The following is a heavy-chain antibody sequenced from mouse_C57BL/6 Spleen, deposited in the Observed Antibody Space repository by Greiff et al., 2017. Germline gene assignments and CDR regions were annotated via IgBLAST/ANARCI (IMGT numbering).Heavy chain of an antibody. J-gene: IGHJ3*01. CDR2: IHPNSGST. CDR3: ARSGVYYGFAY. Sequence: VQLQQSGAELVKPGASVKLSCKASGYTFTSYWMHWVKQRPGQGLEWIGMIHPNSGSTNYNEKFKSKATLTVDKSSSTAYMQLSSLTSEDSAVYYCARSGVYYGFAYWGQGTLVTVSA. CDR1: GYTFTSYW. D-gene: IGHD1-1*01. V-gene: IGHV1-64*01.